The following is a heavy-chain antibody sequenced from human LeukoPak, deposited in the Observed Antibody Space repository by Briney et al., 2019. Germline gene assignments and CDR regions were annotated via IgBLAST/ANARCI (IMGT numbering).Heavy chain of an antibody. Sequence: SETLSLTCTVSGGSISSSSYYWGWIRQPPGKGLEWIGSIYYSGSTYYNPSLKSRVTISVDTSKNQFSLKLSSVTAADTAVYYCARHDSSSWGTYYYYGMDVWGQGTTVTVSS. CDR3: ARHDSSSWGTYYYYGMDV. CDR1: GGSISSSSYY. V-gene: IGHV4-39*01. CDR2: IYYSGST. J-gene: IGHJ6*02. D-gene: IGHD6-13*01.